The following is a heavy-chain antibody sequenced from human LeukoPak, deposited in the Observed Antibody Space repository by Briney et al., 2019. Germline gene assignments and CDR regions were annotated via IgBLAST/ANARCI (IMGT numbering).Heavy chain of an antibody. CDR3: ARHFAPEAWFQAP. CDR1: GASFTSSSYY. D-gene: IGHD3-10*01. Sequence: SETLSLTCTVSGASFTSSSYYWGWIRQPPGKGLEWIGSFYYSGNTYYNPSLESRLTISVDTSKNQFSLKLSSVTAADTAVYYCARHFAPEAWFQAPWGQGTLVTVSS. V-gene: IGHV4-39*01. CDR2: FYYSGNT. J-gene: IGHJ5*02.